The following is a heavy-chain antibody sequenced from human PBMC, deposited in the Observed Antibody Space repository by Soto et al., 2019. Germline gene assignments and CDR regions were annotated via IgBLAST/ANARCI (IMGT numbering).Heavy chain of an antibody. CDR1: GFTFSSYG. J-gene: IGHJ3*02. CDR3: AKVPYGDYALGDAFDI. CDR2: ISYDGSNK. D-gene: IGHD4-17*01. Sequence: QVQLVESGGGVVQPGRSLRLSCAASGFTFSSYGMHWVRQAPGKGLEWVAVISYDGSNKYYADSVKGRFTISRVNSKNTLYLQRNSLRAEDTAVYYCAKVPYGDYALGDAFDIWGQGTMVTVSS. V-gene: IGHV3-30*18.